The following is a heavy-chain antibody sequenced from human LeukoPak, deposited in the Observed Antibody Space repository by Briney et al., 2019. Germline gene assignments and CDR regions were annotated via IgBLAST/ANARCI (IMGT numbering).Heavy chain of an antibody. CDR2: IRYDGSKI. J-gene: IGHJ4*02. CDR1: GFTFSNYG. D-gene: IGHD3-3*01. V-gene: IGHV3-30*02. CDR3: ARDPLDFWSGYSDY. Sequence: GGSLSPSCEAPGFTFSNYGIPWVRKPPGKGREGGAFIRYDGSKIHYADSVKGRFTISRDNSKNTLYLQMSSLRAEDTAVYYCARDPLDFWSGYSDYWGQGTLVAVSS.